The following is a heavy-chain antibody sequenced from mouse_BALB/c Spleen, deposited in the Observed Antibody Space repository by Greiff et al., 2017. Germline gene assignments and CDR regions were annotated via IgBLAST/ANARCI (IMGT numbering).Heavy chain of an antibody. V-gene: IGHV1-19*01. CDR2: VNPYNGGT. CDR1: GYTFTDYY. Sequence: EVKVVESGPELVKPGASVKMSCKASGYTFTDYYMDWVKQSHGESFEWIGRVNPYNGGTSYNQKFKGKATLTVDKSSRTTYMELNSLTSEDSAVYYCARRGYYGNYFDYWGQGTTLTVSS. CDR3: ARRGYYGNYFDY. J-gene: IGHJ2*01. D-gene: IGHD2-1*01.